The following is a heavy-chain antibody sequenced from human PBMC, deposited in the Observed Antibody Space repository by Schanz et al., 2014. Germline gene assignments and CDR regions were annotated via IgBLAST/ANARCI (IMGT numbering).Heavy chain of an antibody. J-gene: IGHJ4*02. CDR3: ARDRRNADLDY. CDR2: ISSSSSTI. CDR1: GITFSSHS. V-gene: IGHV3-48*01. Sequence: GQLVESGGGLVQPGGSLRLSCAASGITFSSHSFNWVRQAPGKGLEWVAYISSSSSTIHYADSVKGRFTISRDNAKNSLYLQMDSLRAEDTAVYYCARDRRNADLDYWGQGTLVTVSS. D-gene: IGHD1-1*01.